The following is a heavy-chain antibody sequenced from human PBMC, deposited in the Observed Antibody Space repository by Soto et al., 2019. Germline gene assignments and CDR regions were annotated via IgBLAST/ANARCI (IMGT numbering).Heavy chain of an antibody. D-gene: IGHD4-17*01. CDR2: IYYYGNT. CDR1: GGSISSFY. V-gene: IGHV4-59*01. Sequence: PSETLSLTCTVSGGSISSFYGSWIRQPPGKGLEWIGYIYYYGNTNYNPSLKSRVTISVDTSKNQFSLKLSSVTAADTAVYYCARDPRIYSDPYYFDYWGQGTLVTVSS. J-gene: IGHJ4*02. CDR3: ARDPRIYSDPYYFDY.